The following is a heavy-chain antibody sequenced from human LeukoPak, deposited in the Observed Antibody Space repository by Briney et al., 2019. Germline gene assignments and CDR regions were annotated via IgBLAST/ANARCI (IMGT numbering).Heavy chain of an antibody. CDR2: INPNSGGT. D-gene: IGHD2-15*01. Sequence: ASVKVSCKTSGYTFTAYYMHWVRQAPGQGLEWMGWINPNSGGTNYAQKFQGRVTMTRDTSISTAYMELSRLRSDDTAVYYCAREDCSGGSCSIDYWGQGTLVTVSS. CDR1: GYTFTAYY. V-gene: IGHV1-2*02. J-gene: IGHJ4*02. CDR3: AREDCSGGSCSIDY.